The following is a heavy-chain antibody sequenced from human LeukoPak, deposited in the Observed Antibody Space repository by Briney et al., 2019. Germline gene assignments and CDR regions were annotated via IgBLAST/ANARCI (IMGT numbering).Heavy chain of an antibody. D-gene: IGHD6-25*01. CDR3: LKVPNYSSGY. J-gene: IGHJ4*02. CDR1: GFTFSTYA. V-gene: IGHV3-64D*09. CDR2: ISSNGGST. Sequence: PRGSLRLSCSASGFTFSTYAMHWVRQAPGKGLESVSTISSNGGSTYYADSVKGRFTISRDNSMNTLYLQMSSLTAEDTAVYYCLKVPNYSSGYWGQGTLVTVSS.